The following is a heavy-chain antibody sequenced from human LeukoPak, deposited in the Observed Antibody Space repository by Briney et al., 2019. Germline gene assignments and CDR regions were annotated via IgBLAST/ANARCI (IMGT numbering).Heavy chain of an antibody. D-gene: IGHD5-24*01. Sequence: PGGSLRLSCAASGFTFSSYGMSWVRQAPGKGLEWVSAISGSGGSTYYADSVKGRFTISRDNSKNTLHLQMNSLRAEDTAVYYCAKDGLGMATITPYYYYYMDVWGKGTTVTVSS. CDR3: AKDGLGMATITPYYYYYMDV. CDR1: GFTFSSYG. CDR2: ISGSGGST. J-gene: IGHJ6*03. V-gene: IGHV3-23*01.